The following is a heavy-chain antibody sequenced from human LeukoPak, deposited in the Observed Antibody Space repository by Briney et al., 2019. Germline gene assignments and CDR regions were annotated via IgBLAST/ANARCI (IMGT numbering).Heavy chain of an antibody. CDR1: GFTFGTFS. J-gene: IGHJ4*02. CDR2: ISSDSTTV. D-gene: IGHD1-26*01. Sequence: GGSLRLSCTGSGFTFGTFSMNWVRQAPGKGPEWISYISSDSTTVQYADSVKGRFITTRDNTKNSLYLQLSNLRVEDTALYYCARGTGTYYYWGQGALVSVSS. V-gene: IGHV3-48*04. CDR3: ARGTGTYYY.